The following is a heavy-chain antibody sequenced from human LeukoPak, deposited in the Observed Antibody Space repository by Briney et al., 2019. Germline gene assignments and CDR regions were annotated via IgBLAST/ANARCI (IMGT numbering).Heavy chain of an antibody. CDR1: GFTFSSYA. Sequence: GGSLRLSCAASGFTFSSYAMSWVRQAPGKGLEWVSAISGSGGSTYYADSVKGRFTISRDNSKNTLYLQMNSLRAEDTAVYYCTRAVAAADFSPGYWGQGTLVTVSS. CDR2: ISGSGGST. D-gene: IGHD6-13*01. J-gene: IGHJ4*02. V-gene: IGHV3-23*01. CDR3: TRAVAAADFSPGY.